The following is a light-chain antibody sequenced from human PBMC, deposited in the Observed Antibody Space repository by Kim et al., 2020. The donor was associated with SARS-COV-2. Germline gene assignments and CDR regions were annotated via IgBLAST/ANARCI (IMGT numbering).Light chain of an antibody. CDR1: QSVSSN. CDR2: GAS. V-gene: IGKV3-15*01. Sequence: SVSPGEIATLSCRASQSVSSNLAWYQQKPGQAPRLLIYGASTRATGIPARFSGSGSGTEFTLTISSLQSEDFAVYYCQQYNNWPYTFGQGTKLEI. J-gene: IGKJ2*01. CDR3: QQYNNWPYT.